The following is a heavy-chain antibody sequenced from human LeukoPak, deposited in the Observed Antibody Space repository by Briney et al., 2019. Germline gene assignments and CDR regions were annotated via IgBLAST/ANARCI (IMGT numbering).Heavy chain of an antibody. J-gene: IGHJ4*02. CDR2: AYYSGAT. Sequence: NTSETLSLTCTVSGGSISSSTYSWNWIRQHPGKGLEWIGYAYYSGATYYNPSFKSRITVSVDTSKNQFSLKLSSVSAADTAVYYCASTTIFGPYFDYWGQGTLVTVSS. V-gene: IGHV4-31*03. D-gene: IGHD3-3*01. CDR3: ASTTIFGPYFDY. CDR1: GGSISSSTYS.